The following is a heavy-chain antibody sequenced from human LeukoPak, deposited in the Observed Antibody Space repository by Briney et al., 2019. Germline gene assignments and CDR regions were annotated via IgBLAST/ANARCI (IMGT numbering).Heavy chain of an antibody. CDR3: ARAPMVRGVDNWFDP. J-gene: IGHJ5*02. Sequence: SETLSLTCTVSGGSISSYYWSWIRQPPGKGLEWIGYIYYSGSTNYNPSLKSRVTISVDTSKNQFSLKLSSVTAADTAVYYCARAPMVRGVDNWFDPWGQGTLVTVSS. CDR2: IYYSGST. D-gene: IGHD3-10*01. V-gene: IGHV4-59*01. CDR1: GGSISSYY.